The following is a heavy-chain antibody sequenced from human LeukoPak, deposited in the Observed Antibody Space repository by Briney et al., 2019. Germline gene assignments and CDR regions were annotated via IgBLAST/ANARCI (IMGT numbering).Heavy chain of an antibody. CDR3: ARDLRYCSSTSCYWRQEGDYCGMDV. CDR2: ISAYNGNT. J-gene: IGHJ6*02. V-gene: IGHV1-18*01. CDR1: GYTFTSYG. D-gene: IGHD2-2*01. Sequence: GASVKVSCKASGYTFTSYGISWVRQAPGQGLEWMGWISAYNGNTNYAQKLQGRVTMTTDTSTSTAYMELRSLRSDDTAVYYCARDLRYCSSTSCYWRQEGDYCGMDVWGQGTTVTVSS.